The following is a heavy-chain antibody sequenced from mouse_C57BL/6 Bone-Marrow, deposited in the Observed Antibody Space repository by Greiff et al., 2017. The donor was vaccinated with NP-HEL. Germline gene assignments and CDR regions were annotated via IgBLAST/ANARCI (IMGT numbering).Heavy chain of an antibody. J-gene: IGHJ4*01. V-gene: IGHV1-69*01. CDR3: ERRGGGYYYGSSSGAMDY. Sequence: VQLQQPGAELVMPGASVKLSCKASGYTFTSYWMHWVKQRPGQGLEWIGEIDPSDSYTNYNQKFKGKSTLTVDKSSSTAYMQLSSLTSEDSAVYYCERRGGGYYYGSSSGAMDYWGQGTSVTVSS. D-gene: IGHD1-1*01. CDR2: IDPSDSYT. CDR1: GYTFTSYW.